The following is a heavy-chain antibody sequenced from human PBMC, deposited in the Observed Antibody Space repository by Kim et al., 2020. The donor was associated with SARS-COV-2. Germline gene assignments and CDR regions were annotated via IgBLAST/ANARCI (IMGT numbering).Heavy chain of an antibody. CDR2: T. D-gene: IGHD2-15*01. V-gene: IGHV4-39*01. J-gene: IGHJ4*02. CDR3: ARHQFRCCYDY. Sequence: TYYGASLKSRVTISVDTSNNRCSLKLSSVTAADTAVYYCARHQFRCCYDYWGQGTLVTVSS.